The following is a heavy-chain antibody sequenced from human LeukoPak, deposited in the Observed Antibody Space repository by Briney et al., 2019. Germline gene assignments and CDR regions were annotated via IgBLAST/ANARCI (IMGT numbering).Heavy chain of an antibody. CDR3: AREIVVPADYNWFDP. CDR1: GYTLTSYY. V-gene: IGHV1-46*01. J-gene: IGHJ5*02. D-gene: IGHD2-2*01. Sequence: GASVKVSCKASGYTLTSYYMHWVRQAPGQGLEWMGIINPSGGSTSYAQKFQGRVTMTRNTSISTAYMELSSLRSEDTAVYYCAREIVVPADYNWFDPWGQGTLVTVSS. CDR2: INPSGGST.